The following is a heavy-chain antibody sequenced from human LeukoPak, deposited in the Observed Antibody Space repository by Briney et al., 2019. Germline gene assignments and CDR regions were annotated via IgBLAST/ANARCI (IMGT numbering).Heavy chain of an antibody. CDR3: AKGNSGIFSPIFDY. D-gene: IGHD1-26*01. CDR1: GFTFSNYA. V-gene: IGHV3-23*01. J-gene: IGHJ4*02. Sequence: GSLRLSCAASGFTFSNYAMTWVRQALGKGLEWVSDISGNGNSTNFADSVKGRFTISRDNSKDTLYLQMNSLRPEDTAVYFCAKGNSGIFSPIFDYWGQGTLVTVSS. CDR2: ISGNGNST.